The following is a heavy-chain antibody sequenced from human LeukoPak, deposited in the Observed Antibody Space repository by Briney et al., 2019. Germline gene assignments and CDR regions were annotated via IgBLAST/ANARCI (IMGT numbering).Heavy chain of an antibody. CDR3: AMQSRSITIFGVVIRDYFDY. CDR1: GGTFSSYA. CDR2: FDPEDGET. D-gene: IGHD3-3*01. J-gene: IGHJ4*02. V-gene: IGHV1-24*01. Sequence: GSSVKVSCKASGGTFSSYAISWVRQAPGQGLEWMGGFDPEDGETIYAQKFQGRVTMTEDTSTDTAYMELSSLRSEDTAVYYCAMQSRSITIFGVVIRDYFDYWGQGTLVTVSS.